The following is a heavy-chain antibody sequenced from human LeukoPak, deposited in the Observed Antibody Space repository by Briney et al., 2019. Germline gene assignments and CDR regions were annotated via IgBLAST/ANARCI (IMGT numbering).Heavy chain of an antibody. V-gene: IGHV4-59*01. CDR1: GGSISNYY. Sequence: SETLSLTCTVSGGSISNYYWNWIRQPPGKGLEWIGYIYYTGNTNYNPSLKSRVTISLDTSKNQFSLKVISVTAADTAVYYCARVAKHFRGGLSFYYMDVWGKGTTVTISS. J-gene: IGHJ6*03. CDR2: IYYTGNT. D-gene: IGHD3-10*01. CDR3: ARVAKHFRGGLSFYYMDV.